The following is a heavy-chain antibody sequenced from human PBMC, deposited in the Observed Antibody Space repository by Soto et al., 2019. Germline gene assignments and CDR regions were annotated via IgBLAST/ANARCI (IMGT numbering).Heavy chain of an antibody. CDR1: GFTFSHYG. J-gene: IGHJ4*02. D-gene: IGHD3-3*01. Sequence: QVQLVESGGGVVQPGRSLRLSCAASGFTFSHYGMHWVRQAPGKGLEWVAVIWYDGSNKYYADSVKGRFTISRDNSKNTLYLQMHSLRAEDTAVYYCARDRVRFLEWWFDYWGQGTLVTVSS. V-gene: IGHV3-33*01. CDR2: IWYDGSNK. CDR3: ARDRVRFLEWWFDY.